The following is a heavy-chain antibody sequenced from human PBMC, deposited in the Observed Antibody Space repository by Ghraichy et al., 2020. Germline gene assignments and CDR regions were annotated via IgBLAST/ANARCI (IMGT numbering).Heavy chain of an antibody. CDR2: ISSSSSTI. D-gene: IGHD3-3*01. V-gene: IGHV3-48*02. Sequence: GGSLRLSCAASGFTFSSYSMNWVRQAPGKGLEWVSYISSSSSTIYYADSVKGRFTISRDNAKNSLYLQMNSLRDEDTAVYYCARDLAPGVYYDFWSGYRPRPYFDYWGQGTLVTVSS. J-gene: IGHJ4*02. CDR1: GFTFSSYS. CDR3: ARDLAPGVYYDFWSGYRPRPYFDY.